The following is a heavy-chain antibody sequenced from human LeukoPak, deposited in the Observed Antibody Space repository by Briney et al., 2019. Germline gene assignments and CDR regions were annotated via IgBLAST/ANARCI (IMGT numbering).Heavy chain of an antibody. V-gene: IGHV3-33*01. CDR2: IWYDGSNK. J-gene: IGHJ4*02. Sequence: GGSLRLSCAASGFTFSSYGMHWVRLAPGKGLEWVAVIWYDGSNKYYADSVKGRFTIPRDNSKNTLYLQMNSLRAEDTAVYYCARDGPYYSGYDYLAVSYSSSWLFDYWGQGTLVTVSS. CDR1: GFTFSSYG. CDR3: ARDGPYYSGYDYLAVSYSSSWLFDY. D-gene: IGHD5-12*01.